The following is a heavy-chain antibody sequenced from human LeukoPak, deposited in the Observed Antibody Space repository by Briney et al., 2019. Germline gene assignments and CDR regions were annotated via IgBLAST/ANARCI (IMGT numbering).Heavy chain of an antibody. D-gene: IGHD3-22*01. CDR3: AKDQYYYDSSGYFHDY. CDR2: IRYDGSNK. V-gene: IGHV3-30*02. Sequence: GGSLRLSCAASGFTFSSYTMNWVRQAPGKGLEWVAFIRYDGSNKYYADSVKGRFTISRDNSKNTLYLQMNSLRAEDTAVYYCAKDQYYYDSSGYFHDYWGQGTLVTVSS. J-gene: IGHJ4*02. CDR1: GFTFSSYT.